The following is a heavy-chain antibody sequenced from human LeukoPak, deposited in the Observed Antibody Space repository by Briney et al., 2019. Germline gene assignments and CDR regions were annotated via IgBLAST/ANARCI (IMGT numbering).Heavy chain of an antibody. D-gene: IGHD3-3*01. CDR1: GFTFSNAW. Sequence: PGGSLRFSCAASGFTFSNAWMSWVRQAPGKGLEWVGRIKSKTDGGTTDYAAPVKSRFTISRDDSKNTLYLQMNSLKTEDTAVYYSTTDRVAYYDFWSGSDYWGQGTLVTVSS. V-gene: IGHV3-15*01. CDR3: TTDRVAYYDFWSGSDY. CDR2: IKSKTDGGTT. J-gene: IGHJ4*02.